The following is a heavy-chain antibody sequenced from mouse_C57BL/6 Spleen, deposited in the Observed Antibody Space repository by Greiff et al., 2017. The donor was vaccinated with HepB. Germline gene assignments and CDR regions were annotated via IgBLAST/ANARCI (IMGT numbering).Heavy chain of an antibody. V-gene: IGHV1-18*01. CDR1: GYTFTDYN. D-gene: IGHD2-3*01. CDR3: ARRREDGYPYYAMDY. J-gene: IGHJ4*01. Sequence: EVQLQQSGPELVKPGASVKIPCKASGYTFTDYNMDWVKQSHGKSLEWIGDINPNNGGTIYNQKFKGKATLTVDKSSSTAYMELRSLTSEDTPVYYCARRREDGYPYYAMDYWGQGTSVTVSS. CDR2: INPNNGGT.